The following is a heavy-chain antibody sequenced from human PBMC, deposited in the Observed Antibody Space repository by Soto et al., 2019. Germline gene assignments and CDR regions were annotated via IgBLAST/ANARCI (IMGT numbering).Heavy chain of an antibody. Sequence: TLSLTCTVSGGSISSGDYYWSWIRQPPGKGLEWIGYIYYSGSTYYNPSLKSRATISVDTSKNQFSLKLSSVTAADTAVYYCARVHYVYDILTGYGYYYGMDVWGQGTTVTVSS. J-gene: IGHJ6*02. V-gene: IGHV4-30-4*01. CDR1: GGSISSGDYY. D-gene: IGHD3-9*01. CDR3: ARVHYVYDILTGYGYYYGMDV. CDR2: IYYSGST.